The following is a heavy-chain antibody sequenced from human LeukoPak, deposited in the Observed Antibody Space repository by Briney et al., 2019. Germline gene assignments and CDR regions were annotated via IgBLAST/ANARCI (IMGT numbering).Heavy chain of an antibody. J-gene: IGHJ3*02. CDR2: IKTKSNGGTT. CDR3: STDNYGINGLGDAFHI. D-gene: IGHD3-10*01. V-gene: IGHV3-15*01. CDR1: GFIFSKLW. Sequence: KTGGSLRLSCAASGFIFSKLWMSWVRQAPGKGLEWVGRIKTKSNGGTTDYAAPVKDRFTISRDDSKTTLYLQMNSLKTEDTAVYYCSTDNYGINGLGDAFHIWGQGTMVTVSS.